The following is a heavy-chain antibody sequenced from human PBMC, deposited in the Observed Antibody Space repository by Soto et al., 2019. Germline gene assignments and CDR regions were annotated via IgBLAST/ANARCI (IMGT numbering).Heavy chain of an antibody. J-gene: IGHJ6*02. CDR2: ISYDGSNK. CDR1: GFTFSSYA. CDR3: ARDLEGVTTNYYYYGMDV. Sequence: LSLTCAASGFTFSSYAMHWVRQAPGKGLEWVAVISYDGSNKYYADSVKGRFTISRDNSKNTLYLQMNSLRAEDTAVYYCARDLEGVTTNYYYYGMDVWGQGTTVTVSS. D-gene: IGHD4-17*01. V-gene: IGHV3-30-3*01.